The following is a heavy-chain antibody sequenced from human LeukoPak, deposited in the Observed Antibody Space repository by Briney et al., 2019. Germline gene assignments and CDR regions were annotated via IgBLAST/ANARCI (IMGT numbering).Heavy chain of an antibody. CDR2: ISGSGGST. CDR1: GFTFSSYA. CDR3: AKRSSVAGNFDY. V-gene: IGHV3-23*01. D-gene: IGHD6-19*01. J-gene: IGHJ4*02. Sequence: GSLRLSCAASGFTFSSYAMSWVRQAPGKGLEWVSAISGSGGSTYYADSVKGRFTISRDNSKNTLYLQMNSLGAEDTAVYYCAKRSSVAGNFDYWGQGTLVTVSS.